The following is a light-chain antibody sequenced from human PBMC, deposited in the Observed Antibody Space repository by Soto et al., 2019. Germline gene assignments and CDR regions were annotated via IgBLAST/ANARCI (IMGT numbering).Light chain of an antibody. Sequence: EIVLTQSPGTLSMSPGERATLSCRASQSISSNYFAWYQQKPGQPPRLLIYGASSRATGIPDRFSGSGSGTDFTLTISRLEAEDFAVYYCQQYGSSPRTFGQGTKVEFK. CDR1: QSISSNY. V-gene: IGKV3-20*01. CDR2: GAS. CDR3: QQYGSSPRT. J-gene: IGKJ1*01.